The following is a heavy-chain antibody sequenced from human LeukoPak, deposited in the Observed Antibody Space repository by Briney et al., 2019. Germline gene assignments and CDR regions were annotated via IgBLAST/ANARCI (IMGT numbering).Heavy chain of an antibody. CDR1: GDSVSSNSVT. CDR2: TYYRSTWYN. J-gene: IGHJ5*02. Sequence: KTLSLTCAISGDSVSSNSVTWNWIRQSPSRGLEWLGRTYYRSTWYNDYAVSVRGRITVNPDTSKNQFSLHLNSVTPEDTAVYYCARRLTQYDCFDPWGQGILVTVSS. CDR3: ARRLTQYDCFDP. V-gene: IGHV6-1*01. D-gene: IGHD2-2*01.